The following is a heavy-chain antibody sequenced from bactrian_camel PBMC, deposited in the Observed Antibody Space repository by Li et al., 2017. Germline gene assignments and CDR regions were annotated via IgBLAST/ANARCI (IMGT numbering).Heavy chain of an antibody. D-gene: IGHD3*01. V-gene: IGHV3S7*01. J-gene: IGHJ4*01. Sequence: VQLVESGGGSVQAGGSLRLSCLASGFTFSSCHMAWVRQAPGKGLEWVSGIFSDSSNIYYKDSVKGRFTISRDNAKNTLALQMNSLKPEDTALYYCVAHHDDRGQGTQVTVSS. CDR2: IFSDSSNI. CDR3: VAHHDD. CDR1: GFTFSSCH.